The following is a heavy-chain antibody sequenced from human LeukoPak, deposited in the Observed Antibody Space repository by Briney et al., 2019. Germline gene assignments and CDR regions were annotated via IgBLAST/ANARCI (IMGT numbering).Heavy chain of an antibody. V-gene: IGHV4-4*07. CDR3: ARDNIAVATYDY. Sequence: SETLSLTCTVSGVSISAYYWCWIRQPAGNGLEWIGRIYPGESIYATENTYYNPSLKSRVSMSGDTSKNQVSLKLRSVTAADTAVYYCARDNIAVATYDYWGQGTLVTVSS. CDR2: IYPGESIYATENT. D-gene: IGHD6-19*01. J-gene: IGHJ4*02. CDR1: GVSISAYY.